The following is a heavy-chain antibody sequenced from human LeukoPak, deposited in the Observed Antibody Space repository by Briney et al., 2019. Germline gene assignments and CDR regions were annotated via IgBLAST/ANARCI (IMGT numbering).Heavy chain of an antibody. V-gene: IGHV1-58*01. CDR2: IVVGSGNT. D-gene: IGHD5-12*01. Sequence: SVKVSCKASGFTFTSSAVQWVRQARGQRLEGIGWIVVGSGNTNYAQKFQERVTITRDMSTSTAYMELSSLRSEDTAVYYCAAAEVAPDAFDIWGQGTMVTVSS. J-gene: IGHJ3*02. CDR1: GFTFTSSA. CDR3: AAAEVAPDAFDI.